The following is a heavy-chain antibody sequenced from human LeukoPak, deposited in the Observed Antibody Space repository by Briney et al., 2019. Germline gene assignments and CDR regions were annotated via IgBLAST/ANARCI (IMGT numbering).Heavy chain of an antibody. CDR3: ARDRFGRPEPVY. V-gene: IGHV3-30*02. J-gene: IGHJ4*02. Sequence: GGSLRLSCAASGFTFSSYGMHWVRQAPGKGLEWVAFIRYDGSNKYYADSVKGRFTISRDNSKNTLYLQMNSLRAEDTAVYYCARDRFGRPEPVYWGQGTLVTVSS. CDR1: GFTFSSYG. CDR2: IRYDGSNK. D-gene: IGHD3/OR15-3a*01.